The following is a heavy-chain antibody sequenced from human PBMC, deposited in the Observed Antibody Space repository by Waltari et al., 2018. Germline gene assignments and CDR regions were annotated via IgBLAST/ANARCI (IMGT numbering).Heavy chain of an antibody. V-gene: IGHV3-23*01. CDR3: AKDGGSGSYYMEAFDI. Sequence: EVQLLESGGGLVQPGGSLRLSCAASGFTFSSYAMSWVRQAPGKGLAWVSAISGSGGSTYYADAVKGRFTISRDKSKNTLYLQMNSLRAEDTAVYYCAKDGGSGSYYMEAFDIWGQGTMVTVSS. D-gene: IGHD1-26*01. CDR1: GFTFSSYA. J-gene: IGHJ3*02. CDR2: ISGSGGST.